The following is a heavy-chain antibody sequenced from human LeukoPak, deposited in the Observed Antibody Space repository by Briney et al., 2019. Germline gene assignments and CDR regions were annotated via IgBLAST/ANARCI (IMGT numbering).Heavy chain of an antibody. CDR3: AKARNCDSASCYGVGDF. J-gene: IGHJ4*02. V-gene: IGHV3-21*01. CDR1: GFTFSTYS. Sequence: TGGSLRLSCAASGFTFSTYSMNWVRQAPGKGLERVSSISTSSTYMYYVDSVKGRFTISRDNAKNSLYLQMNSLRAEDTAVYYCAKARNCDSASCYGVGDFWGQGTLVTVSS. CDR2: ISTSSTYM. D-gene: IGHD2-2*01.